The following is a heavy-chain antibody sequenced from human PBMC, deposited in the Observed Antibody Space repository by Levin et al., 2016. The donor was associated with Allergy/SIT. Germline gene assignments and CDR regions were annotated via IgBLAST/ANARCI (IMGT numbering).Heavy chain of an antibody. CDR3: ARGGSLTGYLNWYFDL. J-gene: IGHJ2*01. CDR2: INWNGGST. D-gene: IGHD3-9*01. V-gene: IGHV3-20*01. Sequence: VRQAPGKGLEWVSGINWNGGSTGYADSVKGRFTISRDNAKNSLYLQMNSLRAEDTALYHCARGGSLTGYLNWYFDLWGRGTLVTVSS.